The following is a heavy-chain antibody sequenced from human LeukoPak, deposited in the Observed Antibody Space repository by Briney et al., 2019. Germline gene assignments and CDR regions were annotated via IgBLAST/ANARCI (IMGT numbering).Heavy chain of an antibody. CDR2: IYYSGST. CDR3: ARDTLNYYGSGSYRAHFDY. CDR1: GGSISTYY. J-gene: IGHJ4*02. D-gene: IGHD3-10*01. Sequence: SETLSLTCTVSGGSISTYYWSWIRQPPGKGLEWIGYIYYSGSTNYNPSLKSRVTISVDTSKNQFSLKLSSVTAADTAVYYCARDTLNYYGSGSYRAHFDYWGQGTLVTVSS. V-gene: IGHV4-59*12.